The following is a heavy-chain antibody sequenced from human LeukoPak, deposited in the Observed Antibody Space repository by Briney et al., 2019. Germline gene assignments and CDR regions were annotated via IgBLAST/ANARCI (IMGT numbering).Heavy chain of an antibody. CDR3: AKDREELTYYYYYGMDV. CDR1: GFTFSSYA. V-gene: IGHV3-23*01. Sequence: GGSLRLSCAASGFTFSSYAMSWVRQAPGKGLEWVSAISGSGGSTYYADSVKGRFTISRDNSKNTLYLQMNSLRAEDTAVYYCAKDREELTYYYYYGMDVWGQGTTVTVSS. CDR2: ISGSGGST. J-gene: IGHJ6*02. D-gene: IGHD1-7*01.